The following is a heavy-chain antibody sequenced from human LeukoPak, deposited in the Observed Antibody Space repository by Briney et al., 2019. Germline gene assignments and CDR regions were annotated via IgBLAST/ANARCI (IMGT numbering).Heavy chain of an antibody. CDR2: IYYSGST. D-gene: IGHD6-19*01. Sequence: SETLSLTCTVSGGSISSHYWSWIRQPPGKGLEWIGYIYYSGSTNYNPSLKSRVTISVDTSKNQFSLKLSSVTAADTAVYYCARDGVAVAGTRHYYYYMDVWGKGTTVTVSS. J-gene: IGHJ6*03. CDR1: GGSISSHY. V-gene: IGHV4-59*11. CDR3: ARDGVAVAGTRHYYYYMDV.